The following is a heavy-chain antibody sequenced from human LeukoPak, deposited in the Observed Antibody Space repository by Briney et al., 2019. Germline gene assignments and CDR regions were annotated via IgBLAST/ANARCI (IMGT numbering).Heavy chain of an antibody. D-gene: IGHD6-13*01. CDR1: GYTFTGYY. Sequence: ASVKVSCKASGYTFTGYYMHWVRQAPGQGLEWMGWINPNSGGTNYAQKLQGRVTMTRDTSISTAYMELSRLRSDDTAVYYCARDRGIAAAGSADYWGQGTLVTVSS. CDR2: INPNSGGT. V-gene: IGHV1-2*02. CDR3: ARDRGIAAAGSADY. J-gene: IGHJ4*02.